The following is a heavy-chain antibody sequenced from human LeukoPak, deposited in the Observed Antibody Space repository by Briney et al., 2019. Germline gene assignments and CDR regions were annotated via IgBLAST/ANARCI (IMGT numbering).Heavy chain of an antibody. CDR1: GFTFSRYS. CDR3: ARVNRDLYYYYYMDV. V-gene: IGHV3-7*01. D-gene: IGHD3-10*01. J-gene: IGHJ6*03. CDR2: INQVGSEK. Sequence: PGGSLRLSSAASGFTFSRYSMSCVRQAPGKGLECVSNINQVGSEKYYVDSVKGRFTISRDNAKNSLYLQMNSLRAEDTAVYYCARVNRDLYYYYYMDVWGKGTTVTVSS.